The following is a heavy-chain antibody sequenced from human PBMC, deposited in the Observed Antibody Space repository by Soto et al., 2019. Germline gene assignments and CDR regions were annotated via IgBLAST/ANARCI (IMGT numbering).Heavy chain of an antibody. Sequence: GESLKISCKASGYSFTTYWIGWVRQMPGKGLEWMGIIYPGDSDTKYSPSFQGQVTISADKSISTAYLQWSSLKASDTAMYYCARTAAAGKYYSGMDVWGKGTTVTVSS. J-gene: IGHJ6*04. CDR3: ARTAAAGKYYSGMDV. CDR2: IYPGDSDT. D-gene: IGHD6-13*01. V-gene: IGHV5-51*01. CDR1: GYSFTTYW.